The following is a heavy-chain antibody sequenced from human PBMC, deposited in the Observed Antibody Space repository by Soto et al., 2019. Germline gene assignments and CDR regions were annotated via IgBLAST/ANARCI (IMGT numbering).Heavy chain of an antibody. Sequence: QVQLVQSGAEEKKPGASVKVSCKASGYTFTNYATHWVRQAPGQRLEWMGWINAGNGNTKYSQKFQGRVTITRDTSARTAYMERSSLRSEDTAVYYSARVSGYYLPDYWGQGTLVTVSS. CDR1: GYTFTNYA. J-gene: IGHJ4*02. D-gene: IGHD5-12*01. V-gene: IGHV1-3*05. CDR3: ARVSGYYLPDY. CDR2: INAGNGNT.